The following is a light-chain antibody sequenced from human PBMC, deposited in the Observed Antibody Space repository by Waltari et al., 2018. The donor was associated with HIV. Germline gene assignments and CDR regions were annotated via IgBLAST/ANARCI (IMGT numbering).Light chain of an antibody. CDR3: RQYHLLPDT. CDR1: QDIKKN. V-gene: IGKV1-33*01. J-gene: IGKJ2*01. CDR2: DGA. Sequence: DITMTQSPSSLSARVGDTVTITCRASQDIKKNINWFLQKPGRAPQLLIYDGAKLETGVPPTFSGSGSTTDFSLTIANLQTVDSGTYYCRQYHLLPDTFGQGPTVEI.